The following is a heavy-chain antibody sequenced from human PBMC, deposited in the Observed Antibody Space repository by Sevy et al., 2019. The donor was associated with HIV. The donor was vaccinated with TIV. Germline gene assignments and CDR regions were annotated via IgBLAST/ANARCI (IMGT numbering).Heavy chain of an antibody. CDR3: ARGLQAACIRWFDP. D-gene: IGHD6-13*01. CDR2: ISSSGSTI. V-gene: IGHV3-48*03. Sequence: GGSLRLSCAASGFTFSSYEMNWVRQAPGKGLEWVSYISSSGSTIYYADSVKGRFTISRDNAKNSLYLQMNSLRAEDTTVYYCARGLQAACIRWFDPWGQGTLVTVSS. CDR1: GFTFSSYE. J-gene: IGHJ5*02.